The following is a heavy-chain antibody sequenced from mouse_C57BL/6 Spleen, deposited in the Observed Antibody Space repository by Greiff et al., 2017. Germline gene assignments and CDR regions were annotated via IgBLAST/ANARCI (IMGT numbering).Heavy chain of an antibody. CDR2: INPNYGTT. D-gene: IGHD1-1*01. J-gene: IGHJ1*03. Sequence: VQLQQSGPELVKPGASVKISCKASGYSFTDYNMNWVKQSNGKSLEWIGVINPNYGTTSYNQKFKGKATLTVDQSSSTAYMQLNSLTSEDSAVYYCAREEDYGSSYDWYFDVWGTGTTVTVSS. CDR3: AREEDYGSSYDWYFDV. CDR1: GYSFTDYN. V-gene: IGHV1-39*01.